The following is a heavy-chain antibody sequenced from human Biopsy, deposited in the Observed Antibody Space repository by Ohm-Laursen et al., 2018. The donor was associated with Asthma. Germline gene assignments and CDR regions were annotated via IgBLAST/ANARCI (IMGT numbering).Heavy chain of an antibody. J-gene: IGHJ6*02. CDR2: FNPGNGNA. Sequence: ASVKVSCKASGYSFATNAMHWVHQAPGQRPEWMGWFNPGNGNAKVSEKFQGRVSITRDTSATTAYLEVSSLTSEDTAVYYCARSAETYSGFDSNYYGMDVWGQGTRVTVSS. CDR3: ARSAETYSGFDSNYYGMDV. D-gene: IGHD5-12*01. CDR1: GYSFATNA. V-gene: IGHV1-3*01.